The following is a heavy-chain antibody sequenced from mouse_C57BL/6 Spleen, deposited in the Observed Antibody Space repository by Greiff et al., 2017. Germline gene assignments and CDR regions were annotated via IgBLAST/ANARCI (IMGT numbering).Heavy chain of an antibody. D-gene: IGHD1-1*01. V-gene: IGHV1-47*01. Sequence: QVHVKQSGAELVKPGASVKMSCKASGYTFTTYPIEWMKQNHGKSLEWIGNFHPYNDDTKYNEKFKGKATLTVEKSSSTVYLELSRLTSDDSAVYYCARAHYGSSYFDYWGQGTTLTVSS. CDR2: FHPYNDDT. CDR1: GYTFTTYP. CDR3: ARAHYGSSYFDY. J-gene: IGHJ2*01.